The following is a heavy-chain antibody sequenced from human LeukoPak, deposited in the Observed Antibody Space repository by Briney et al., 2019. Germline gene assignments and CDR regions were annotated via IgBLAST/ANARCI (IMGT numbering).Heavy chain of an antibody. CDR2: IIPIFGTA. CDR1: GGTFSSYA. J-gene: IGHJ6*03. CDR3: ARSQTHYYYYYMDV. Sequence: ASVKVSCKASGGTFSSYAISWVRQAPGQGREWMGGIIPIFGTANYAQKFQGRVTITTDESTSTAYMELSSLRSEDTAVYYCARSQTHYYYYYMDVWGKGTTVTVSS. V-gene: IGHV1-69*05.